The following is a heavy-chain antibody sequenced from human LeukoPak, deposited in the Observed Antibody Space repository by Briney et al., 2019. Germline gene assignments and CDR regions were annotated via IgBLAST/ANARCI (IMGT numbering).Heavy chain of an antibody. Sequence: PGGSLRLSCAASGFTFDDYAMHWVRQAPGKGLEWVSGISWNSGSIGYADSVKGRFTISRDNAKNSLYLQMNSLRAEDTALYYCAKRSRGGYNWDWYFDLWGRGTLVTVSS. CDR3: AKRSRGGYNWDWYFDL. D-gene: IGHD5-12*01. CDR2: ISWNSGSI. V-gene: IGHV3-9*01. CDR1: GFTFDDYA. J-gene: IGHJ2*01.